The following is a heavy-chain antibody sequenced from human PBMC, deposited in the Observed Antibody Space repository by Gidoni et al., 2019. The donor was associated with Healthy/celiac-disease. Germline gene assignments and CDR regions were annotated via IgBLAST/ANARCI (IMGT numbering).Heavy chain of an antibody. V-gene: IGHV3-23*04. D-gene: IGHD5-18*01. CDR3: AKSVSAMVRTFDY. J-gene: IGHJ4*02. Sequence: EVQLVESGGGLVQPGGSLRLSCAASGFTFSSYAMSWVRQAPGKGLEWVSAVCGSGGSTYYADSVKGRFTISRDNSKNTLYLQMNSLRAEDTAVYYCAKSVSAMVRTFDYWGQGTLVTVSS. CDR2: VCGSGGST. CDR1: GFTFSSYA.